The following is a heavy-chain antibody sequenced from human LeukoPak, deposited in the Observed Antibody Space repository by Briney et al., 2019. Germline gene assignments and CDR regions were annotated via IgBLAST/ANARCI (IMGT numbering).Heavy chain of an antibody. D-gene: IGHD3-10*01. Sequence: SETLSLTCAVYGESFSGYYWSWIRQPPGKGLEWIGEINHSGSTNYNPSLKSRVTISVDTSKNQFSLKLSSVTAADTAVYYCARVRETDAFDIWGQGTMVTVSS. CDR1: GESFSGYY. V-gene: IGHV4-34*01. CDR3: ARVRETDAFDI. CDR2: INHSGST. J-gene: IGHJ3*02.